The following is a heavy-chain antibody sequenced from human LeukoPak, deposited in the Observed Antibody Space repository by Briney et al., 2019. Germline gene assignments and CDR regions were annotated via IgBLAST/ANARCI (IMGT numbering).Heavy chain of an antibody. CDR2: MKQDGSEK. D-gene: IGHD3-10*01. J-gene: IGHJ4*02. CDR3: ARSHRSFASGSGDF. V-gene: IGHV3-7*05. Sequence: GGSLRLSCAASRFTFSDYWMSWVRQAPGKGLEWVAIMKQDGSEKYYVDSVKGRFTISRDNAKNSLYLQMNSLRAEDTAVYYCARSHRSFASGSGDFWGQGTLDTVSS. CDR1: RFTFSDYW.